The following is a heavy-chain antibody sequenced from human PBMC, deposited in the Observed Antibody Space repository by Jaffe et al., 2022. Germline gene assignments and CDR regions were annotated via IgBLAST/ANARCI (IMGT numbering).Heavy chain of an antibody. V-gene: IGHV4-30-2*01. D-gene: IGHD2-15*01. CDR3: ARVGSPTTRYCSGGSCPETHVNWFDP. Sequence: QLQLQESGSGLVKPSQTLSLTCAVSGGSISSGGYSWSWIRQPPGKGLEWIGYIYHSGSTYYNPSLKSRVTISVDRSKNQFSLKLSSVTAADTAVYYCARVGSPTTRYCSGGSCPETHVNWFDPWGQGTLVTVSS. CDR1: GGSISSGGYS. CDR2: IYHSGST. J-gene: IGHJ5*02.